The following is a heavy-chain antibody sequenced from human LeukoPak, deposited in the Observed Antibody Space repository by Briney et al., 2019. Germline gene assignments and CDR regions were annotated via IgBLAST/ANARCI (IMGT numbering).Heavy chain of an antibody. CDR1: GYTFTSCY. Sequence: ASVKVSCKASGYTFTSCYMHWVRQAPGQGLEWMGIINPSGGSTSYAQKFQGRVTMTRDTSTSTVYMELSSLRSEDTAVYYCARGSGTRFLEWLPHKDSYYYYYGMDVWGQGTTVTVSS. CDR2: INPSGGST. CDR3: ARGSGTRFLEWLPHKDSYYYYYGMDV. J-gene: IGHJ6*02. V-gene: IGHV1-46*01. D-gene: IGHD3-3*01.